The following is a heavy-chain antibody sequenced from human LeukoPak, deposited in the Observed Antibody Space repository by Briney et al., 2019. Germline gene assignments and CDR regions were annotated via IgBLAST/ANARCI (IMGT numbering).Heavy chain of an antibody. CDR1: GLTFSSYS. CDR3: AKSGDSNTDRLRWVQPEYYYYMDV. CDR2: ISSSSSYI. Sequence: GGSLRLSCAASGLTFSSYSMNWVRQAPGKGLEWVSSISSSSSYIYYADSVKGRFTISRDNAKNSLYLQMNSLRAEDTAVYYCAKSGDSNTDRLRWVQPEYYYYMDVWGKGTTVTVSS. V-gene: IGHV3-21*01. J-gene: IGHJ6*03. D-gene: IGHD4-11*01.